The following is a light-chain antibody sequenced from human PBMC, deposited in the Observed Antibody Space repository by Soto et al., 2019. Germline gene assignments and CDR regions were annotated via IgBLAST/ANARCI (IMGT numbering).Light chain of an antibody. CDR1: QSVSSSY. J-gene: IGKJ1*01. CDR2: AAS. CDR3: QQYGSSLWT. Sequence: EIVLTQSPGTLSLSPGERATLSCRASQSVSSSYLAWYQQKPGQAPRLLIYAASSRATGIPDRFSGSGSGTDLTHTISRLEPEDFAVYYCQQYGSSLWTFGQGTKVEIK. V-gene: IGKV3-20*01.